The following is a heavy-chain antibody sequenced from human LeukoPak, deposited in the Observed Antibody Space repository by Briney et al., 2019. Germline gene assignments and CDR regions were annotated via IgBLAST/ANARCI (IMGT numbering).Heavy chain of an antibody. CDR2: IIPIFGTA. D-gene: IGHD3-22*01. J-gene: IGHJ4*02. V-gene: IGHV1-69*13. CDR1: GYTFTGYY. Sequence: GASVKVSCKASGYTFTGYYMHWVRQAPGQGLEWMGGIIPIFGTANYAQKFQGRVTITADESTSTAYMELSSLRSDDTAVYYCARGFPNRYYYDSSGYYGYYFDYWGQGTLVTVSS. CDR3: ARGFPNRYYYDSSGYYGYYFDY.